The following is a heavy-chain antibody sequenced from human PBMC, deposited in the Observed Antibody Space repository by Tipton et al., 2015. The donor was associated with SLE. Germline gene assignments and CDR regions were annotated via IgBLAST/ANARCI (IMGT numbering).Heavy chain of an antibody. Sequence: GLVKPSETLSLTCTVSGGSISSYYWSWIRQPPGKGLEWIGYIYHSGRTNYNPSLKSRVTISLDTAKNQFSLKLNSVTAADTAVYYCARDLGEPGFFDGFDVWGQGTMLTVSS. CDR2: IYHSGRT. V-gene: IGHV4-59*01. CDR1: GGSISSYY. CDR3: ARDLGEPGFFDGFDV. J-gene: IGHJ3*01. D-gene: IGHD1-14*01.